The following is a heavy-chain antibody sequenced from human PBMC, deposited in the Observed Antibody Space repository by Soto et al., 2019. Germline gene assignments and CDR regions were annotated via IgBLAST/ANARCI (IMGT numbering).Heavy chain of an antibody. J-gene: IGHJ6*03. CDR3: ARATGYSYGPSRYYYYYMDV. V-gene: IGHV4-59*01. CDR2: IYYSGST. CDR1: GGSISSYY. Sequence: PSETLSLTCTVSGGSISSYYWSWIRQPPGKGLEWIGYIYYSGSTNYNPSLKSRVTISVDTSKNQFSPKLSSVTAADTAVYYCARATGYSYGPSRYYYYYMDVWGKGTTVTVSS. D-gene: IGHD5-18*01.